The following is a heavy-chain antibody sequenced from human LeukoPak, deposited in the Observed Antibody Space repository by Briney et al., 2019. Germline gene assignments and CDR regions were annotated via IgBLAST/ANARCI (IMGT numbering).Heavy chain of an antibody. J-gene: IGHJ4*02. CDR2: IYYSGST. CDR1: GGSISSYY. D-gene: IGHD3-9*01. CDR3: ARGGRYFDWLFDFDY. Sequence: SETLSLTCTVSGGSISSYYWSWIRQPPGKGLEWIGYIYYSGSTNYNPSLKSRVTISVDTSKNQFSLKLSSVTAADTVVYYCARGGRYFDWLFDFDYWGQGTLVTVSS. V-gene: IGHV4-59*01.